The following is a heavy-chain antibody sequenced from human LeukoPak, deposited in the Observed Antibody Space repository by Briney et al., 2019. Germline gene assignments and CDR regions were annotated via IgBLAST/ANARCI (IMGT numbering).Heavy chain of an antibody. CDR2: TSYDGSDK. V-gene: IGHV3-30-3*01. CDR3: ARGHSSGNYNDTFDI. D-gene: IGHD3-22*01. CDR1: GFTFSSYA. J-gene: IGHJ3*02. Sequence: GGSLRLSCAASGFTFSSYAMHWVRQAPGKGLEWVAVTSYDGSDKYYADSVKGRFIISRDNSKNTTYLQMNSLRAEDTAVYYCARGHSSGNYNDTFDIWGQGTTVTVSS.